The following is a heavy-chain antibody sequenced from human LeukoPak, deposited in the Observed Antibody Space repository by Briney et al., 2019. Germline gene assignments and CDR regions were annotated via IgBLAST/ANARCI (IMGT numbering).Heavy chain of an antibody. CDR3: AKDIGGTPAVVPAAIPWAHYYYGMDV. D-gene: IGHD2-2*02. CDR1: GFTFDDYA. CDR2: ISWNSGSI. J-gene: IGHJ6*02. V-gene: IGHV3-9*01. Sequence: PGGSLRLSCAASGFTFDDYAMHWVRQAPGKGLEWVSGISWNSGSIGYADSVKGRFTISRDNAKNSLYLQMNSLRAEDTALYYCAKDIGGTPAVVPAAIPWAHYYYGMDVWGQGTTVTVSS.